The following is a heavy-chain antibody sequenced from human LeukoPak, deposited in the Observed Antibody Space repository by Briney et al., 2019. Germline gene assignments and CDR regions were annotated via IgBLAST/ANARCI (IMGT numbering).Heavy chain of an antibody. Sequence: ASVKVSCKASGYTIISYGMIWVRQAPGQGLEWMGWISGYNGNIHYAQKFQGRVTMTTDTSTSTVYMELRSLRSDDTALYYCARDFPSYSEFFQYWGQGTLVTVSS. J-gene: IGHJ1*01. V-gene: IGHV1-18*01. D-gene: IGHD2-15*01. CDR3: ARDFPSYSEFFQY. CDR2: ISGYNGNI. CDR1: GYTIISYG.